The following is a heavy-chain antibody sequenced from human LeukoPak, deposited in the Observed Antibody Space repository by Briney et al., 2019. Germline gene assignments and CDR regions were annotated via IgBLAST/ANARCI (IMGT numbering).Heavy chain of an antibody. J-gene: IGHJ4*02. CDR3: ASLPWGQLVRGAIDY. CDR1: GGSISSYY. CDR2: IYTSGST. V-gene: IGHV4-4*07. Sequence: SETLSLTCTVSGGSISSYYWSWIRQPAGKGLGWIGRIYTSGSTNYNPSLKSRVTMSVDTSKNQFSLKLSSVTAADTAVYYCASLPWGQLVRGAIDYWGQGTLDTVSS. D-gene: IGHD6-6*01.